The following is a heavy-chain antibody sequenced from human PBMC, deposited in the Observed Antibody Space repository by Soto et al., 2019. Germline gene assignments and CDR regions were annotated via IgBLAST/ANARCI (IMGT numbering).Heavy chain of an antibody. Sequence: QVQLVESGGGVVQPGRSLRLSCAASGFTFSSYAMHWVRQAPGKGLEWVAVISYDGSNKYYADSVKARFTISRDNSKNTLYLQMNSLRAEDTAVYYCARDIGYYGSPPLYYYYGMDVWGQGTTVTVSS. CDR3: ARDIGYYGSPPLYYYYGMDV. CDR2: ISYDGSNK. V-gene: IGHV3-30-3*01. D-gene: IGHD1-26*01. J-gene: IGHJ6*02. CDR1: GFTFSSYA.